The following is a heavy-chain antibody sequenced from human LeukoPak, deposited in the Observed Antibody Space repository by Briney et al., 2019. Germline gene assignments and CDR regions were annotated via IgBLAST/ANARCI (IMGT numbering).Heavy chain of an antibody. CDR1: GFTFSNAW. CDR3: TTSDFWSGYYTSDY. D-gene: IGHD3-3*01. J-gene: IGHJ4*02. Sequence: GSLRLSCAASGFTFSNAWMSWVRQAPGKGLEWVGRIKSKTDGGTTDHAAPVKGRFTISRDDSKNTLYLQMNSLKTEDTAVYYCTTSDFWSGYYTSDYWGQGTLVTVSS. CDR2: IKSKTDGGTT. V-gene: IGHV3-15*01.